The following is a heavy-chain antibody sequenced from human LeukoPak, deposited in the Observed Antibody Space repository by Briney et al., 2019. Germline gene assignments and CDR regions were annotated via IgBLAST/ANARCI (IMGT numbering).Heavy chain of an antibody. V-gene: IGHV3-33*01. CDR3: ARDISSGWYPYYFDY. D-gene: IGHD6-19*01. Sequence: GGSLRLSCAASGFTFSSFGMHWVRQAPGKELDWVAVIWYDGSEKYYADPVRGRFTISRDNSKKTLYLQMNSLRAEDTAVYYCARDISSGWYPYYFDYWGQGTLVTVSS. J-gene: IGHJ4*02. CDR1: GFTFSSFG. CDR2: IWYDGSEK.